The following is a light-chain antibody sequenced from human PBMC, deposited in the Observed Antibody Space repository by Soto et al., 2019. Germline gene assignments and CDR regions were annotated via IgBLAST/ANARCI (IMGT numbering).Light chain of an antibody. CDR1: QSVSSY. CDR2: DTS. V-gene: IGKV3-15*01. J-gene: IGKJ5*01. CDR3: QQYSNWPPIT. Sequence: VMTQSPLSLSVTPVQPATLSCRASQSVSSYLAWYQQKPGQAPRLLIYDTSTRATGIPARFSGSGSGTEFTLTISSLQSEDFAVYYCQQYSNWPPITFGQGTRLEIK.